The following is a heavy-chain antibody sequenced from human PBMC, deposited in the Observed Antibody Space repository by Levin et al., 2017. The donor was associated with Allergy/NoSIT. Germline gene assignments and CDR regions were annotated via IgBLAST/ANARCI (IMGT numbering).Heavy chain of an antibody. CDR1: GYNFTNYG. V-gene: IGHV1-18*01. CDR3: ARVGIDFWGVYQKSWGYMDV. CDR2: ISAYNGNT. J-gene: IGHJ6*03. D-gene: IGHD3-3*01. Sequence: ASVKVSCKASGYNFTNYGISWVRQAPGQGLEWMGWISAYNGNTNYAQKFQGRVTVTIQTSTNTAYMELRSLRSDDTAVYYCARVGIDFWGVYQKSWGYMDVWGQGTTVTVSS.